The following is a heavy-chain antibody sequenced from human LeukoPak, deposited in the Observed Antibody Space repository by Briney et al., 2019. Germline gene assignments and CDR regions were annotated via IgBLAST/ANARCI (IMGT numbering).Heavy chain of an antibody. V-gene: IGHV3-30-3*01. Sequence: PGGSLRLSCAASGFTFSSYAMHWVRQAPGKGLEWVAVISYDGSNKYYADSVKGRFTISRDNSKNTLYLQMNSLRAEDTAVYYCARGAWIQLWLPTTDWGQGTLVTVSS. CDR1: GFTFSSYA. CDR2: ISYDGSNK. D-gene: IGHD5-18*01. J-gene: IGHJ4*02. CDR3: ARGAWIQLWLPTTD.